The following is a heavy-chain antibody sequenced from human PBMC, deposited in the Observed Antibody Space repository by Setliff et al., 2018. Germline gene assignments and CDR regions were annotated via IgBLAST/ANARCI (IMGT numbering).Heavy chain of an antibody. J-gene: IGHJ4*02. CDR1: GYSFSRHW. CDR3: ARRTGFAVAGFDH. D-gene: IGHD6-19*01. CDR2: IYPGDSDF. V-gene: IGHV5-51*01. Sequence: PGESLTLSCKGSGYSFSRHWIGWVRQVPRKGLEWIGIIYPGDSDFRYSPSFQGQVTISADKSINTAYLQWSNLKASDTAIYYCARRTGFAVAGFDHWGQGTLVTVSS.